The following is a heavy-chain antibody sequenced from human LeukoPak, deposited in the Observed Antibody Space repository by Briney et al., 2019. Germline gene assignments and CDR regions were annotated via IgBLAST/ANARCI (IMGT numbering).Heavy chain of an antibody. Sequence: GGSLRLSCAASGFSFDDYAMHWVRQAPGKGLEWVSGISWNGGSKGYADSVKGRFTISRDNSKNTLYLQMNSLRAEDTAVYYCARDLGYSGYDYDFSAFDIWGQGTRVTVSS. CDR1: GFSFDDYA. D-gene: IGHD5-12*01. CDR3: ARDLGYSGYDYDFSAFDI. CDR2: ISWNGGSK. J-gene: IGHJ3*02. V-gene: IGHV3-9*01.